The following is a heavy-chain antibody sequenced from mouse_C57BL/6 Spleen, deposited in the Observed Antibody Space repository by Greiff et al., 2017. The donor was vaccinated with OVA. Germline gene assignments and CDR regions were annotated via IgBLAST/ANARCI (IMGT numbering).Heavy chain of an antibody. D-gene: IGHD2-4*01. CDR2: IHPNSGST. Sequence: VKLQQPGAELVKPGASVKLSCKASGYTFTSYWMHWVKQRPGQGLEWIGMIHPNSGSTNYNAKFKSKATLTVDKSSSTAYMQLSSLTSEDSAVYYCARGYYDYDGLWFAYWGQGTLVTVSA. V-gene: IGHV1-64*01. J-gene: IGHJ3*01. CDR3: ARGYYDYDGLWFAY. CDR1: GYTFTSYW.